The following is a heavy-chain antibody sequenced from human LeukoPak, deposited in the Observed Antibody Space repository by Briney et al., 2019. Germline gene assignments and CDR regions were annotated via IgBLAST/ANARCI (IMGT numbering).Heavy chain of an antibody. CDR3: ARGRYGDYV. CDR1: GFTFSTYW. J-gene: IGHJ4*02. Sequence: GGSLRLSCAASGFTFSTYWMHWVRQAPGRGLVWVSRISSDGRSTTYADSVKGRFTISRDDAKNTLYLQMNSLRAEDTAVYYCARGRYGDYVWGQGTLVTVSS. V-gene: IGHV3-74*01. D-gene: IGHD4-17*01. CDR2: ISSDGRST.